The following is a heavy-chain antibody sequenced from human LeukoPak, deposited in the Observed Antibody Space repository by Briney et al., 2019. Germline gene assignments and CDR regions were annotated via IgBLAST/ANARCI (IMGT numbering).Heavy chain of an antibody. CDR3: ARGVGTYYDFWSGYYRAVRWFDP. CDR1: GGSISSGDYY. J-gene: IGHJ5*02. D-gene: IGHD3-3*01. V-gene: IGHV4-30-4*08. CDR2: IYYSGST. Sequence: SQTLSLTCTVSGGSISSGDYYWSWIRQPPGKALEGIGYIYYSGSTYYNPSLKSRVTISVDTSKNQFSLKLSSVTAADTAMYYCARGVGTYYDFWSGYYRAVRWFDPWGQGTLVTVSS.